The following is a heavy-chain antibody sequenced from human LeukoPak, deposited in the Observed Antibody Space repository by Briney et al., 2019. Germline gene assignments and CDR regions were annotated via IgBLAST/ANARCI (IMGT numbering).Heavy chain of an antibody. V-gene: IGHV5-51*01. CDR3: ARHVGIAAAVD. Sequence: GEPLKISCQGSGYSFTSYWIGWVRQMSGKGLEWMGLIYPGDSDTRYSPSFQGQVTISADKSISTAYLQWSSLKASDTAMYYCARHVGIAAAVDWGQGTLVTVSS. J-gene: IGHJ4*02. CDR1: GYSFTSYW. D-gene: IGHD6-13*01. CDR2: IYPGDSDT.